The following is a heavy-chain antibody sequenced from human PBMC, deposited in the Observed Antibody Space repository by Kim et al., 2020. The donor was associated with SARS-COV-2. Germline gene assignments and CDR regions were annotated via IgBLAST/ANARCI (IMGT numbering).Heavy chain of an antibody. CDR2: ISSSSSYI. D-gene: IGHD4-17*01. CDR1: GFTFSSYS. Sequence: GGSLRLSCAASGFTFSSYSMNWVRQAPGKGLEWVSSISSSSSYIYYADSVKGRFTISRDNAKNSLYLQMNSLRAEDTAVYYCATHLEDYGGNSYYYYGMDVWGQGTTVTVSS. J-gene: IGHJ6*02. V-gene: IGHV3-21*01. CDR3: ATHLEDYGGNSYYYYGMDV.